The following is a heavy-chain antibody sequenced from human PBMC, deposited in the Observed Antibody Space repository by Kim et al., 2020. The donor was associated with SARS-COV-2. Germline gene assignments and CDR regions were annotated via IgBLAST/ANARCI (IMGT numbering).Heavy chain of an antibody. J-gene: IGHJ3*02. CDR3: ARQDFDDNSEGLAFDI. D-gene: IGHD3-22*01. Sequence: GESLKISCQTSGYTFTTYWIGWVRQMPGKGLEWLGVIYPGDSETKYSPSFQGRVTISVDMSINTAYLQWSSLQASDTAMYYCARQDFDDNSEGLAFDIWGQGTMVVVTS. CDR2: IYPGDSET. V-gene: IGHV5-51*01. CDR1: GYTFTTYW.